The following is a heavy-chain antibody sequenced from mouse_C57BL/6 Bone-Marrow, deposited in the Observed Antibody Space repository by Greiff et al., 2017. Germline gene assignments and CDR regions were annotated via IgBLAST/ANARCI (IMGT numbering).Heavy chain of an antibody. CDR2: ISNGGGST. V-gene: IGHV5-12*01. CDR1: GFTFSDYY. Sequence: EVKLVESGGGLVQPGGSLKLSCAASGFTFSDYYMYWVRQTPEKRLEWVAYISNGGGSTYYPDTVKGRFTISRDNAKNTLYLQMSRLKSEDTAMYYCARRGDDYDGFAYWGQGTLVTVSA. D-gene: IGHD2-4*01. CDR3: ARRGDDYDGFAY. J-gene: IGHJ3*01.